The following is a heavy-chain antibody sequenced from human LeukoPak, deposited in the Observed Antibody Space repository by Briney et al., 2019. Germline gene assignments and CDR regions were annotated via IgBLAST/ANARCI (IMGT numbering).Heavy chain of an antibody. CDR2: TSSDLNAK. Sequence: GGSLRLSCAASGFKFSDYYMNWIRQAPGKGLEWVAVTSSDLNAKLYADSVKGRFTISRDNSRSTLYLQMNSLRPEDTAIYYCAREGYYGSGSPPSLYFDYWGQGTLVTVSS. J-gene: IGHJ4*02. D-gene: IGHD3-10*01. CDR3: AREGYYGSGSPPSLYFDY. V-gene: IGHV3-30*03. CDR1: GFKFSDYY.